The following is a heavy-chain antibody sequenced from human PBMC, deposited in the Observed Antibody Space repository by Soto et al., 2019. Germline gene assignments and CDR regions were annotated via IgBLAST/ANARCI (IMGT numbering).Heavy chain of an antibody. V-gene: IGHV3-21*01. D-gene: IGHD1-26*01. CDR1: GFTFSSYS. CDR3: AGGGAARGGDFDY. Sequence: GGSLRLSCAASGFTFSSYSMNWVRQAPGKGLEWVSSISSSSYIYYADSVMGRSTISRDNAKNSLYLQMNSLRAEDTAVYYCAGGGAARGGDFDYWGQGTLVTVSS. CDR2: ISSSSYI. J-gene: IGHJ4*02.